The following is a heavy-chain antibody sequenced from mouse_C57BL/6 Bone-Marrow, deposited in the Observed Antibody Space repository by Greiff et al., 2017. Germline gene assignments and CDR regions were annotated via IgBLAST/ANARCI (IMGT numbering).Heavy chain of an antibody. Sequence: QVQLKESGPGILQPSQTLSLTCSFSGFSLSTSNMGIGWIRQPSGKGLEWLAHIWWNDHKYYNPSLKSRLTISKDTSNNQVFLKITSLDNADTATYYSAQIVYSNQFAYWGQGTLVTVSA. CDR2: IWWNDHK. V-gene: IGHV8-5*01. J-gene: IGHJ3*01. D-gene: IGHD2-5*01. CDR3: AQIVYSNQFAY. CDR1: GFSLSTSNMG.